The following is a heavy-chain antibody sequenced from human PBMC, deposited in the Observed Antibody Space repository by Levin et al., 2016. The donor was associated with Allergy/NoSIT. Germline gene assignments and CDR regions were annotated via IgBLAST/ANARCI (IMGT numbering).Heavy chain of an antibody. V-gene: IGHV3-23*01. CDR2: ITATGDRT. CDR3: AKVALGAIFGVGQYYYYTYMDV. Sequence: WIRQPPGKGLEWVSSITATGDRTFYADSVEGRFTISRDNFKNTLSLQMTSLTTEDTSIYYCAKVALGAIFGVGQYYYYTYMDVWGKGTTVTVSS. D-gene: IGHD3-3*01. J-gene: IGHJ6*03.